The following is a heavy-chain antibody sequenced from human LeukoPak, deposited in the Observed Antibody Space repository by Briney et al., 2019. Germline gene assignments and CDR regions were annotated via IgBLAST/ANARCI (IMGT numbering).Heavy chain of an antibody. CDR3: ARGKDIVVVPAAPPDAFDI. CDR2: INPNSGGT. Sequence: ASVKVSCKASGYTFTGYYMHWVRQAPGQGLEWMGRINPNSGGTNYAQKFQGRVTMTRDTSISTAYMELSRLRSDDTAVYYCARGKDIVVVPAAPPDAFDIWGQGTMVTVS. CDR1: GYTFTGYY. V-gene: IGHV1-2*06. J-gene: IGHJ3*02. D-gene: IGHD2-2*01.